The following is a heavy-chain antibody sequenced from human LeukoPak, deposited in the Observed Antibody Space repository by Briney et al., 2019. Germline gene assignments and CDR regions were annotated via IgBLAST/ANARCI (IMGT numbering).Heavy chain of an antibody. D-gene: IGHD4-17*01. Sequence: GASVKVSCKASGGTFSSYAISWVRQAPGQGLEWMGGIIPIFGTANYAQKFQGRVTITADESTSTAYMELSSLRSEDTAVYYCANSVRENDYGDLFLYYWGQGTLVTVSS. V-gene: IGHV1-69*13. CDR2: IIPIFGTA. J-gene: IGHJ4*02. CDR1: GGTFSSYA. CDR3: ANSVRENDYGDLFLYY.